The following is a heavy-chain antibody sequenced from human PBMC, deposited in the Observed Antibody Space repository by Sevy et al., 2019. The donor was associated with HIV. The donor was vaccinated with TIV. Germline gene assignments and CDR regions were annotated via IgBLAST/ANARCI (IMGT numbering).Heavy chain of an antibody. J-gene: IGHJ6*02. CDR3: ARDGSVVSPYYYYAMDV. Sequence: GGSLRLSCAASGFTFSNYGMYWVRQAPGKGLEWVAIIWHDGSSKQYADSVKGRFTISRENSKNALYLQMNNLRAEDTALYYCARDGSVVSPYYYYAMDVWGQGTTVTVSS. V-gene: IGHV3-33*07. CDR2: IWHDGSSK. D-gene: IGHD2-21*01. CDR1: GFTFSNYG.